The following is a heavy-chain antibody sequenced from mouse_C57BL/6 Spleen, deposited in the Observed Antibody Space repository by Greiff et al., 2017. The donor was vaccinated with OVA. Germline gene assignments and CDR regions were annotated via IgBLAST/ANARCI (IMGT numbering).Heavy chain of an antibody. CDR2: ISNGGGST. D-gene: IGHD1-1*01. J-gene: IGHJ4*01. CDR1: GFTFSDYY. CDR3: ARHEDYGSSNAMDY. V-gene: IGHV5-12*01. Sequence: EVQLQESGGGLVQPGGSLKLSCAASGFTFSDYYMYWVRQTPEKRLEWVAYISNGGGSTYYPDTVKGRFTISRDNAKNTLYLQMSRLKSEDTAMYYCARHEDYGSSNAMDYWGQGTSVTVSS.